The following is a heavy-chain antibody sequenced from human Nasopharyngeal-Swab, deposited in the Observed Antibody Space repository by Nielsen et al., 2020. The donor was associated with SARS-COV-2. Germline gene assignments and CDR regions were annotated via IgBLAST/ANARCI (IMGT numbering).Heavy chain of an antibody. D-gene: IGHD3-3*01. CDR3: ARVLAERAYYDFWSGYSDYYYGMDV. CDR2: IYYSGST. Sequence: SETLSLTCTVSGVSISNYYWSWIRQPPGQGLEWIGYIYYSGSTNYNHSLKSRVTISVDKSKNQFSLKLSSVTAADTAVYYCARVLAERAYYDFWSGYSDYYYGMDVWGQGTTVTVSS. CDR1: GVSISNYY. J-gene: IGHJ6*02. V-gene: IGHV4-59*12.